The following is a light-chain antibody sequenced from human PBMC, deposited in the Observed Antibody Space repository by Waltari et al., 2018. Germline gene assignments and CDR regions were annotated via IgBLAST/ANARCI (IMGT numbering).Light chain of an antibody. J-gene: IGKJ3*01. V-gene: IGKV4-1*01. Sequence: DIVMTQSQDSMAVSLGERATFYCKSSQSVLYRSNNTNYLAWYQQKPGQPPTLLISWASTRESGVPDRFIGSGAGTDFTLTISSLQAEDVAVYYCQQYYSPPFTFGPGTKVEIK. CDR1: QSVLYRSNNTNY. CDR2: WAS. CDR3: QQYYSPPFT.